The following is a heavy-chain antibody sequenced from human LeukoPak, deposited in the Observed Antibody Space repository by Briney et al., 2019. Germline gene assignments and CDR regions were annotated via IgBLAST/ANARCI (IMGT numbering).Heavy chain of an antibody. J-gene: IGHJ3*02. CDR1: GFTFTNYW. Sequence: GGSLRLSCVVSGFTFTNYWMHWVRQAPGKGLMWVSRINSDGSVTTYADSVKGRFTISRDNAKNTLYLQMNSLRAEDTAVFYCVRLDGGPNAFEMWGQGTMVTVSA. D-gene: IGHD4-23*01. CDR2: INSDGSVT. CDR3: VRLDGGPNAFEM. V-gene: IGHV3-74*01.